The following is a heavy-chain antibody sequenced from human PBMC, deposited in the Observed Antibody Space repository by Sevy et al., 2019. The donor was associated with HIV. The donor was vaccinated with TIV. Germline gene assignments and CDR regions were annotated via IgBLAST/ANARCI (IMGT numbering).Heavy chain of an antibody. D-gene: IGHD5-18*01. CDR1: GFTFSSYS. CDR2: ISRSSSTI. V-gene: IGHV3-48*02. Sequence: GGSLRLSCAASGFTFSSYSMNWVRQAPGKGLEWVSYISRSSSTIYYADSVKGRFTISRDNAKNSLYLQMNSLRDEDTAVYYCARGGTWIQLWSQFDYWVQGTLVTVSS. J-gene: IGHJ4*02. CDR3: ARGGTWIQLWSQFDY.